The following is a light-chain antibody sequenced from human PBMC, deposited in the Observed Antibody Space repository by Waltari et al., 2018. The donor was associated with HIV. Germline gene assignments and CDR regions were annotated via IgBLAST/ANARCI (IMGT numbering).Light chain of an antibody. CDR1: NIGSKS. Sequence: SYVLTQPPSVSVAPGKTARITCGGNNIGSKSVHWYQQKPGQAPVLVIYYNNDRPSGIPERFSGSNSVNTATLTISRVEAGDEANYYCQVWDSGVLFGGGTKLTVL. CDR3: QVWDSGVL. V-gene: IGLV3-21*04. J-gene: IGLJ2*01. CDR2: YNN.